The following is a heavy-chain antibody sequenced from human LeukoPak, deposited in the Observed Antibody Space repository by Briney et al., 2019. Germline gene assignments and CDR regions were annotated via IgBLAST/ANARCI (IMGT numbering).Heavy chain of an antibody. D-gene: IGHD6-19*01. Sequence: ASVKVSCKASGYTFTGYYMHWVRQAPGQGLEWMGWISAYNGNTNYAQKLQGRVTMTTDTSTSTAYMELRSLRSDDTAVYYCARDKAVAGWFDPWGQGTLVTVSS. CDR1: GYTFTGYY. J-gene: IGHJ5*02. V-gene: IGHV1-18*04. CDR3: ARDKAVAGWFDP. CDR2: ISAYNGNT.